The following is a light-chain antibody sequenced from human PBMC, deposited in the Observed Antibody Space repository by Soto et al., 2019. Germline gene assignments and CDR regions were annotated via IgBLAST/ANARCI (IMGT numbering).Light chain of an antibody. CDR1: QGISSY. Sequence: DIPLTKSPSFLSASVGARVTITCRASQGISSYLAWYQQKPGKAPKLLIYAASTLQSGVPSRFSGSGSGTEFTLTISSLQPEDFATYCCQQLNSYPHSFGGGTKVEIK. V-gene: IGKV1-9*01. J-gene: IGKJ4*01. CDR3: QQLNSYPHS. CDR2: AAS.